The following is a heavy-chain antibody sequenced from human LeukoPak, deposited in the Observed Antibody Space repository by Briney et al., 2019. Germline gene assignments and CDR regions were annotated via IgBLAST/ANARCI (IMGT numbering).Heavy chain of an antibody. CDR2: IIPIFGTA. CDR1: GGTFSSYA. D-gene: IGHD5-18*01. Sequence: GSSVKVSCKASGGTFSSYAISWVRQAPGQGLEWMGGIIPIFGTANYAQKFQGRVTITADESTSTAYMELSSLRSEDTAVYYCAREGYSYVYSFDYWGQGPLVTVSS. V-gene: IGHV1-69*01. J-gene: IGHJ4*02. CDR3: AREGYSYVYSFDY.